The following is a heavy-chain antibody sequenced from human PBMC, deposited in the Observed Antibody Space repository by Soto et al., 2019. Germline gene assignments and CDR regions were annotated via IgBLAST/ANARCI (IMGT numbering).Heavy chain of an antibody. CDR2: ISYDGSDK. CDR3: AKDVAAATNQLSNWFYP. CDR1: GFTFSSYA. Sequence: PGGSLRLSCAASGFTFSSYAMRWVRQAPGKGLEWVALISYDGSDKDYADSVKGRFTISRDNSRDTLFLQMSSLRAEDTAVYYCAKDVAAATNQLSNWFYPWGQGTLVTVSS. V-gene: IGHV3-30-3*01. J-gene: IGHJ5*02. D-gene: IGHD2-2*01.